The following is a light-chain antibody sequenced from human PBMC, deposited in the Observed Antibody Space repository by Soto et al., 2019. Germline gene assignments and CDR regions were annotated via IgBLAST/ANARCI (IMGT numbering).Light chain of an antibody. V-gene: IGLV2-23*01. CDR2: EGI. J-gene: IGLJ3*02. Sequence: QSALTQPASVSGSPGQSITISCTGTSSDVGSYNVVSWYQHHPGKAPKLMIYEGIKRPSGVSNRFSGSKSGNTASLTISGLQVEDEADYYCCSYAGSSTWVFGGGTKLTVL. CDR1: SSDVGSYNV. CDR3: CSYAGSSTWV.